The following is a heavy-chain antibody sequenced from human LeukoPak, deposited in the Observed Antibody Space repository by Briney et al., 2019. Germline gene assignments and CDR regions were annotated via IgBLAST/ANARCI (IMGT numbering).Heavy chain of an antibody. CDR3: ARGRKPEGYCSSTSCYDWFDP. CDR1: GFTFSSYW. CDR2: INSDGSST. D-gene: IGHD2-2*01. V-gene: IGHV3-74*01. Sequence: GGSLRLSCAASGFTFSSYWMHWVRQAPGKGLVWVSRINSDGSSTSYAGSVKGRFTISRDNAKNTLYLQMNSLRAEDTAVYYCARGRKPEGYCSSTSCYDWFDPWGQGTLVTVSS. J-gene: IGHJ5*02.